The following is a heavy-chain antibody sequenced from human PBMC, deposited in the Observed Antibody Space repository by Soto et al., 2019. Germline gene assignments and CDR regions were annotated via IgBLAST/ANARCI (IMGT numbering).Heavy chain of an antibody. CDR3: ARVRRISGPITLGGVIVLPYFDY. V-gene: IGHV4-34*01. CDR2: INHSGST. J-gene: IGHJ4*02. D-gene: IGHD3-16*02. CDR1: GGSFSGYY. Sequence: SETLSLTCAVYGGSFSGYYWSWIRQPPGKGLEWIGEINHSGSTNYNPSLKSRVTISVDTSKNQFSLKLSSVTAADTAVYYCARVRRISGPITLGGVIVLPYFDYWGQGTLVTVSS.